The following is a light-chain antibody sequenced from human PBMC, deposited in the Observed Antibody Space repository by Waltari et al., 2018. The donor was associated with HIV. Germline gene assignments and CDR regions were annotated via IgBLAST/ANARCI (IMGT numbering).Light chain of an antibody. CDR1: SHRSNY. CDR2: GKN. V-gene: IGLV3-19*01. CDR3: NSRDSNGNHVWV. Sequence: SYELTQDPAVSVALGQTVRITCKGDSHRSNYASWHQQKPGQAPVVVFYGKNNRPSGIPDRFSGSSSGNTASLTITGAQAEDEADYYCNSRDSNGNHVWVFGGGTKLTVL. J-gene: IGLJ3*02.